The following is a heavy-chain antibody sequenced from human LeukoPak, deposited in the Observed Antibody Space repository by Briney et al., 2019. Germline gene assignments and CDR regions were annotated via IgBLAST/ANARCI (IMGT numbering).Heavy chain of an antibody. Sequence: GESLKISCKGAGDSFTSYWIGWVGQMPGEGLEWMVIIYPGDSDTRYSPSFQGQITISADKSISTAYLQWRSLKAPDTARYYCARLVGSSEVHAFDIWGQGTMVTASS. J-gene: IGHJ3*02. V-gene: IGHV5-51*01. D-gene: IGHD6-19*01. CDR1: GDSFTSYW. CDR3: ARLVGSSEVHAFDI. CDR2: IYPGDSDT.